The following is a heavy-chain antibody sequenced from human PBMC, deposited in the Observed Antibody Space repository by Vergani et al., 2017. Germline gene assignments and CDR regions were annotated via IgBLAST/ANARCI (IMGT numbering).Heavy chain of an antibody. CDR2: INPNSGGT. CDR1: GYTFTGYY. Sequence: QVQLVQSGAEVKKPGASVKVSCKASGYTFTGYYMHWVRQAPGQVLEWMGWINPNSGGTNYAQKFQGRVTMTRDTSISTAYMELSRLRSDDTAVYYCARGFYYDRFQRTLGYWGQGTLVTVSS. D-gene: IGHD3-22*01. J-gene: IGHJ4*02. V-gene: IGHV1-2*02. CDR3: ARGFYYDRFQRTLGY.